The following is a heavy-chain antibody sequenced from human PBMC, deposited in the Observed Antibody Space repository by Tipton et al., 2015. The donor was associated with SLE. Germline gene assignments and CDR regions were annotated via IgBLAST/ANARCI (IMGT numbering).Heavy chain of an antibody. J-gene: IGHJ5*02. CDR2: IYNSGST. V-gene: IGHV4-59*01. CDR3: ARDSLSVDNWFDP. CDR1: GASISGYY. Sequence: TLSLTCTVSGASISGYYWSWIRQPPGKGLEWIGNIYNSGSTNYNPSLKSRVTMSLDTSKNQFSLKLSSVTAADTAVYYCARDSLSVDNWFDPCGQGTLVTVSS. D-gene: IGHD2-15*01.